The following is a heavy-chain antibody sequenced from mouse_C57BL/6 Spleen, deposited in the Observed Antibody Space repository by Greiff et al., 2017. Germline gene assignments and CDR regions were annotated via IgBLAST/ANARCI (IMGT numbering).Heavy chain of an antibody. CDR1: GYTFPSYW. J-gene: IGHJ4*01. Sequence: VQLQQPGAELVKPGASVKVSCKASGYTFPSYWMHWVKQRPGQGLEWIGRIHPSDSDTNYTQKFKGKDTLTVDKSSSTAYMQLSSLTSEDSAVYYCAIDEGPYYAMDYWGQGTSVTVSS. CDR3: AIDEGPYYAMDY. V-gene: IGHV1-74*01. CDR2: IHPSDSDT.